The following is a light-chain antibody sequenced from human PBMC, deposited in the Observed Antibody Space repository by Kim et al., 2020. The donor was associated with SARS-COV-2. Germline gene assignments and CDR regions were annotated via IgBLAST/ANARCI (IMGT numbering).Light chain of an antibody. CDR3: QQSYITPFT. V-gene: IGKV1-39*01. Sequence: DIQMTQSPSSLSASVGDRVTITCRTTQSISSHLNWYQQKPGRVPKLLIYAASTLQCGVPSRFSGSGSETDFTLTISSLQPEDFATYFCQQSYITPFTFGPGTKVDIK. CDR1: QSISSH. J-gene: IGKJ3*01. CDR2: AAS.